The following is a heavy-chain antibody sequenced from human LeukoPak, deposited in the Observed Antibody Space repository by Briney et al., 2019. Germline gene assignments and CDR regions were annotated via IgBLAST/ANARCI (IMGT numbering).Heavy chain of an antibody. V-gene: IGHV1-18*01. CDR2: ISAYNGNT. J-gene: IGHJ4*02. CDR3: ARDFYYYDSSGYYCDY. Sequence: ASVKVSCKASGGTFSSYAISWVRQAPGQGLEWMGWISAYNGNTNYAQKLQGRVTMTTDTSTSTACMELRSLRSDDTAVYYCARDFYYYDSSGYYCDYWGQGTLVTVSS. CDR1: GGTFSSYA. D-gene: IGHD3-22*01.